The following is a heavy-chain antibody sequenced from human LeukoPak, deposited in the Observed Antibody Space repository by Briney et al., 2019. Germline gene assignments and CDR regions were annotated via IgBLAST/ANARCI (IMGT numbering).Heavy chain of an antibody. CDR2: IWYDGSNK. CDR1: GFTFSSYG. Sequence: PGRSLRLSCAASGFTFSSYGMHWVRQAPGKGLEWVAVIWYDGSNKYYADSVKGRFTISRDNSKNTLYLQMNSLRAEDTAVYYCAREAPIFGVAPNWFDPWGQGTLVTISS. J-gene: IGHJ5*02. V-gene: IGHV3-33*01. CDR3: AREAPIFGVAPNWFDP. D-gene: IGHD3-3*01.